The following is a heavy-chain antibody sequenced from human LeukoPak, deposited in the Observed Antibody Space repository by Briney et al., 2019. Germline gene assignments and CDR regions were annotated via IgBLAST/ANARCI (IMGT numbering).Heavy chain of an antibody. V-gene: IGHV3-23*01. CDR1: GFTFSSYA. Sequence: GGSLRLSCAASGFTFSSYAMSWVRQAPGKGLEWVSAISGSGDSTYYADSIKGRFTFSRDNSKNTLYLQMNSLRAEDTAVYYCAKGPASSIAAAADLDYWGQGTLVTVSS. D-gene: IGHD6-13*01. CDR2: ISGSGDST. J-gene: IGHJ4*02. CDR3: AKGPASSIAAAADLDY.